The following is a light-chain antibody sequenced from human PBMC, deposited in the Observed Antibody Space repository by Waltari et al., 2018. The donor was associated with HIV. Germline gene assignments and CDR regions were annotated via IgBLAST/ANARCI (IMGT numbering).Light chain of an antibody. Sequence: SSELTQDPAVSVALEQTVRITCQGDSLSTYYATWYQQKPGQAHVLVIYGKNNRPSGIPDRFSGSSSGNTASLTITGAQAEDEAEYYCNSRDSSGNHLVFGGGTKLTVL. J-gene: IGLJ2*01. V-gene: IGLV3-19*01. CDR2: GKN. CDR1: SLSTYY. CDR3: NSRDSSGNHLV.